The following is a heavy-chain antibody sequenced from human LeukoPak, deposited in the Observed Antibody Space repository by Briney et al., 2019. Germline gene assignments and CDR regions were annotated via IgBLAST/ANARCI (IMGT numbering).Heavy chain of an antibody. D-gene: IGHD5-12*01. CDR2: IYTSGST. V-gene: IGHV4-4*07. CDR1: GGSISSYY. J-gene: IGHJ5*02. CDR3: ARDGRYSAGGWFDP. Sequence: PSETLSLTCTVSGGSISSYYWSCIRQPAGKGLEWIGRIYTSGSTNYNPSLKSRVTMSVDTSKNQFSLKLSSVTAADTAVYYCARDGRYSAGGWFDPWGQGTLVTVSS.